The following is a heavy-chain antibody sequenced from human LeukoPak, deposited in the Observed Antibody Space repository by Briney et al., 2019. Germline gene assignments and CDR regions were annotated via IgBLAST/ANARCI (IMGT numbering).Heavy chain of an antibody. CDR2: MNPNSGNT. CDR3: ARGGGLVVPAAMNDY. V-gene: IGHV1-8*02. Sequence: GASVKVSCKASGYTFTSYGISWVRQAPGQGLEWMGWMNPNSGNTGYAQKFQGRVTMTRNTSISTAYMELSSLRSEDTAVYYCARGGGLVVPAAMNDYWGQGTLVTVSS. J-gene: IGHJ4*02. CDR1: GYTFTSYG. D-gene: IGHD2-2*01.